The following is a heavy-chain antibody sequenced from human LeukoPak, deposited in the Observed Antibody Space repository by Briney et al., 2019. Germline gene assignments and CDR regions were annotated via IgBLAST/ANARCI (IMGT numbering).Heavy chain of an antibody. CDR2: ISWNSGTI. D-gene: IGHD6-19*01. CDR1: GFIFNNYA. J-gene: IGHJ4*02. V-gene: IGHV3-9*01. Sequence: GGSLRLSCAGSGFIFNNYAMHWVRQPPGKGLEWVSGISWNSGTIDYADSVRGRFSISRDNAKNSLYLQMDSLRVEDTAFYYCAKDNRRHYTSGPNPDSLHWGQGALVTVSS. CDR3: AKDNRRHYTSGPNPDSLH.